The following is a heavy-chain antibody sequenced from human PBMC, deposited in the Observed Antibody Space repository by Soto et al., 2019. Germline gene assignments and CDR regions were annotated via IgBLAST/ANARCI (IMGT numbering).Heavy chain of an antibody. CDR2: IIPIFGTA. CDR3: ARRGWGESSSSTYYYGMDV. D-gene: IGHD6-6*01. Sequence: SVKVSCKASGGTFSSYAISWVRQAPGQGLEWMGGIIPIFGTANYAQKFQGRVTITADESTSTAYMELSSLRSEDTAVYYCARRGWGESSSSTYYYGMDVWGQGTTVTVSS. CDR1: GGTFSSYA. V-gene: IGHV1-69*13. J-gene: IGHJ6*02.